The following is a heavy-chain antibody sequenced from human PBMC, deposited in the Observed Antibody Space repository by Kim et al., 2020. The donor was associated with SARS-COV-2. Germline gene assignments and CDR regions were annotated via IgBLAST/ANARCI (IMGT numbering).Heavy chain of an antibody. D-gene: IGHD2-2*01. V-gene: IGHV1-24*01. CDR2: FDPEDGET. CDR1: GYTLTELS. Sequence: ASVKVSCKVSGYTLTELSMHWVRQAPGKGLEWMGGFDPEDGETIYAQKFQGRVTMTEDTSTDTAYMELSSLRSEDTAVYYCATGQTIVVVPAAIRSYYYYSGMDVWGQGPTVTVSS. J-gene: IGHJ6*02. CDR3: ATGQTIVVVPAAIRSYYYYSGMDV.